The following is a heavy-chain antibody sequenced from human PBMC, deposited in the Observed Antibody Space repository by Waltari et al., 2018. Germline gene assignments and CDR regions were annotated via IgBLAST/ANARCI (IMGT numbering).Heavy chain of an antibody. Sequence: EVQLVESGGGLVKPGGSLRLSCAASGFTFSSYSMNWVRQAQGKGLEWVSSISSSSSYIYYADSVKGRFTISRDNAKNSLYLQMNSLRAEDTAVYYCARDYGLQTYYFDYWGQGTLVTVSS. CDR3: ARDYGLQTYYFDY. CDR2: ISSSSSYI. J-gene: IGHJ4*02. D-gene: IGHD4-17*01. V-gene: IGHV3-21*03. CDR1: GFTFSSYS.